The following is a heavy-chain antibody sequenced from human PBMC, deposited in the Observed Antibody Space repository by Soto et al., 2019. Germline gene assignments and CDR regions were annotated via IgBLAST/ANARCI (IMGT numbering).Heavy chain of an antibody. CDR2: ISGSGGST. D-gene: IGHD3-9*01. CDR1: GFTFSSYA. CDR3: AKIRPWYDILTGYSDY. V-gene: IGHV3-23*01. J-gene: IGHJ4*02. Sequence: EVQLLESGGGLVQPGGSLRLSCAASGFTFSSYAMSWVRQAPGKGLEWVSAISGSGGSTYYADSVKGRFTISRDNSKNTLYLQMNSLRAEGTAVDYFAKIRPWYDILTGYSDYWGQGTLVTVSS.